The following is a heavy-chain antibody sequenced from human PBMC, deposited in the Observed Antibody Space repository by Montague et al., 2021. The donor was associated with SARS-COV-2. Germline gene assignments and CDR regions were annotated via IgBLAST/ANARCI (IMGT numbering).Heavy chain of an antibody. Sequence: SETLSLTCAIYGESFNVYYWTWLRQIPGKGLEWIGEINHGGTINYNPSLTGRVTISIDTSKNQFSLRVKSVTAADTAVYYCARGPGTRAIRGLTDIYYFDHWGQGKLVAVSS. CDR3: ARGPGTRAIRGLTDIYYFDH. J-gene: IGHJ4*02. D-gene: IGHD3-10*01. V-gene: IGHV4-34*01. CDR2: INHGGTI. CDR1: GESFNVYY.